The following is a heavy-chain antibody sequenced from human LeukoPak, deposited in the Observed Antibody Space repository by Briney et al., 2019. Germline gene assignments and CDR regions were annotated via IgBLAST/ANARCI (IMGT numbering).Heavy chain of an antibody. V-gene: IGHV1-18*01. D-gene: IGHD2-2*01. CDR1: GYTFTSYG. Sequence: ASVKVSCKASGYTFTSYGIGWVRQAPGQGLEWMGWISAYNGNTNYAQKLQGRVTMTTDTYTSTAYMELRSLRFDDTAVYYCARVGTDVVVPAATRHDAFDIWGQGTMVTVSS. J-gene: IGHJ3*02. CDR3: ARVGTDVVVPAATRHDAFDI. CDR2: ISAYNGNT.